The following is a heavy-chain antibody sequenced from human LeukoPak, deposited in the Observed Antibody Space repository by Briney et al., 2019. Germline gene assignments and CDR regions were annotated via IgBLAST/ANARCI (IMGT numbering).Heavy chain of an antibody. J-gene: IGHJ4*02. CDR1: GYTFTSYD. CDR3: ARGSYYGSGSYDPLVIHAFDY. CDR2: MNPNSGNT. V-gene: IGHV1-8*01. Sequence: GASVKVSCKASGYTFTSYDINWVRQATGQGLEWMGWMNPNSGNTGYAQKFQGRVTMTRNTSISTAYMELSSLRSEDTAVYYCARGSYYGSGSYDPLVIHAFDYWGQGTLVTVSS. D-gene: IGHD3-10*01.